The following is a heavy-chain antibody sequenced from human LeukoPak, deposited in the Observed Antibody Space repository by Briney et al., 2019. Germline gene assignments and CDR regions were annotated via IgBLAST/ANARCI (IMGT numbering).Heavy chain of an antibody. V-gene: IGHV1-24*01. CDR3: ATYSSGWYFDY. CDR2: FDPEDGET. J-gene: IGHJ4*02. CDR1: GYTLTELS. D-gene: IGHD6-19*01. Sequence: ASVKVSCKVSGYTLTELSMHWVRQAPGKGLEWMGGFDPEDGETIYAQKFQGRVTMTEGTSTDTAYMELSSLRSEDTAVYYCATYSSGWYFDYWGQGTLVTVSS.